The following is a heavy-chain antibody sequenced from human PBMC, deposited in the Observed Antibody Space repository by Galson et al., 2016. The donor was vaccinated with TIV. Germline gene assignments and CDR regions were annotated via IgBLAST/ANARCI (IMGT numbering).Heavy chain of an antibody. V-gene: IGHV3-30*04. J-gene: IGHJ4*02. CDR3: ASETTFYDGGASGTVGF. CDR1: GFVLSPYA. Sequence: SLRLSCAASGFVLSPYALHWVRQAPGKGLEWVALISVDGTKKYYADSVTGRFTVSRDNSRNALYLQMSSLRPDDTAVYYCASETTFYDGGASGTVGFWGQGTLVTVSS. D-gene: IGHD2/OR15-2a*01. CDR2: ISVDGTKK.